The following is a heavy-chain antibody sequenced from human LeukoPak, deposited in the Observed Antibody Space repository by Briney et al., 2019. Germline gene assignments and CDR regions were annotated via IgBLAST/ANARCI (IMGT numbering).Heavy chain of an antibody. Sequence: GGSLRLSCAASGFTFSNYGMHWGRQAPGKGLEWGSVISYDGSYKYYADSVKGRFTISRDNSKKTLYLQMNSLRVEDTAIYYCARDLGAFGPWVGYWGQGPLVTVSS. V-gene: IGHV3-33*01. CDR1: GFTFSNYG. CDR3: ARDLGAFGPWVGY. D-gene: IGHD3-16*01. CDR2: ISYDGSYK. J-gene: IGHJ4*02.